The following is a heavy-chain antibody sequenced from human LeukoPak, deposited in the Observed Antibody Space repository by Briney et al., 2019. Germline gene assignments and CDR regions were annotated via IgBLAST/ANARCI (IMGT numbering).Heavy chain of an antibody. CDR3: ARDKGDSGWLNYYYYYGMDV. CDR2: IKQDGSEK. J-gene: IGHJ6*02. CDR1: GFTFSSYW. Sequence: PGGSLRLSCAASGFTFSSYWMSWVRQAPGKGLEWVANIKQDGSEKYYVDSVKSRFTISRDNAKNSLYLQMNSLRAEDTAVYYCARDKGDSGWLNYYYYYGMDVWGQGTTVTVSS. V-gene: IGHV3-7*01. D-gene: IGHD6-19*01.